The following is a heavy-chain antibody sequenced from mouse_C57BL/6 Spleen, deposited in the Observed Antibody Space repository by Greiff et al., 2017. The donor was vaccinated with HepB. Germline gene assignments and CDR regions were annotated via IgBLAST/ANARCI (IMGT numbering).Heavy chain of an antibody. CDR1: GFTFSDAW. CDR3: TRGVITTVVASTGTPFAY. V-gene: IGHV6-6*01. Sequence: EVKLEESGGGLVQPGGSMKLSCAASGFTFSDAWMDWVRQSPEKGLEWVAEIRNKANNHATYYAESVKGRFTISRDDSKSSVYLQMNSLRAEDTGIYYCTRGVITTVVASTGTPFAYWGQGTLVTVSA. D-gene: IGHD1-1*01. J-gene: IGHJ3*01. CDR2: IRNKANNHAT.